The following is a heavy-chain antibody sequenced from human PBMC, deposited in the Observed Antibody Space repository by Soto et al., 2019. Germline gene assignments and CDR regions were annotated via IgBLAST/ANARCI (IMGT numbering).Heavy chain of an antibody. Sequence: SETLSLTCTVSGGSISSYYWSWIRQPPGKGLEWIGYIYYSGSTNYNPSLKSRVTISVDTSKNQFSLKLSSVTAADTAVYYCARGTSLLWFGELLYDYYYYYGMDVWGQGTTVTSP. J-gene: IGHJ6*02. V-gene: IGHV4-59*01. CDR2: IYYSGST. D-gene: IGHD3-10*01. CDR3: ARGTSLLWFGELLYDYYYYYGMDV. CDR1: GGSISSYY.